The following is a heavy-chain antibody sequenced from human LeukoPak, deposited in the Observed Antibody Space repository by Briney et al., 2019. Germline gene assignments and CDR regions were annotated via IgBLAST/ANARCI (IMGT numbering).Heavy chain of an antibody. CDR1: GYSFTSYW. D-gene: IGHD2-15*01. J-gene: IGHJ5*02. Sequence: GASLKISCKGSGYSFTSYWISWVRQMPGKGLEWMGRIDPSDSYTNYSPSFQGHVAISADKSISTAYLQWSSLKASDTAMYYCAIGYCSGGSCYNLNWFDPWGQGTLVTVSS. V-gene: IGHV5-10-1*01. CDR2: IDPSDSYT. CDR3: AIGYCSGGSCYNLNWFDP.